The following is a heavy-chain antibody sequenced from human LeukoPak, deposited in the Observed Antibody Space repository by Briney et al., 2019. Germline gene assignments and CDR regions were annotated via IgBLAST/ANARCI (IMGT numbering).Heavy chain of an antibody. Sequence: GGSLRLSCAASGFTFSTYWMAWVRQAPGKGLEWVANIKGDESAKHQADSVKGRFTMSRDNAQNSVYLQMSNLRGEDTAVYYCARDVGGSLDYWAQGPLVTVSS. CDR3: ARDVGGSLDY. D-gene: IGHD1-26*01. J-gene: IGHJ4*02. V-gene: IGHV3-7*01. CDR1: GFTFSTYW. CDR2: IKGDESAK.